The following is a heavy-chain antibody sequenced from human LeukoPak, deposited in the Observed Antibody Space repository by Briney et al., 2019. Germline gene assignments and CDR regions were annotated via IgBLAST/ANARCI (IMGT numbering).Heavy chain of an antibody. Sequence: SETLSLTCTVSGGSISSYYWSWIRQPPGKGLEWIGYIYYSGSTNYNPSLKSRVTISVDTSKNQFSLKLSSVTAADTAVYYCARLTAMVTSFDYWGQGTLVIVSS. J-gene: IGHJ4*02. CDR3: ARLTAMVTSFDY. CDR2: IYYSGST. D-gene: IGHD5-18*01. V-gene: IGHV4-59*08. CDR1: GGSISSYY.